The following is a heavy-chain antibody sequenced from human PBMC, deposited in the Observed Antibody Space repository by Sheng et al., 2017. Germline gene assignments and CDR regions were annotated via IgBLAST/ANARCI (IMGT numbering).Heavy chain of an antibody. CDR2: IYSDGNR. V-gene: IGHV3-53*01. D-gene: IGHD2-2*01. CDR3: ARGLAVVPRGVMDV. J-gene: IGHJ6*02. CDR1: GFTVSSYY. Sequence: EVQLVESGGGLIQPGGSLRLSCAASGFTVSSYYMNWVRQAPGKGLEWVSMIYSDGNRFYADSVKGRFTISRDNSKNTLYLQMTSLRAEDTAVYYCARGLAVVPRGVMDVWGQGTTVTVSS.